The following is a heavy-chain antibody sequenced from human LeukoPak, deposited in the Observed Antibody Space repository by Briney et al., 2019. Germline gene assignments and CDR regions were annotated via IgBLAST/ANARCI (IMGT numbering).Heavy chain of an antibody. CDR1: GGSISSYY. J-gene: IGHJ4*02. D-gene: IGHD2-15*01. CDR3: ASHPGVAAADC. CDR2: IYYSGST. V-gene: IGHV4-59*08. Sequence: KPSETQSLTCTVSGGSISSYYWSWVRQPPGKGLEWIGYIYYSGSTNYNPSLKSRVTVSADTSKNQISLKLTSVTAADTAVYYCASHPGVAAADCWGQGSLVTVSS.